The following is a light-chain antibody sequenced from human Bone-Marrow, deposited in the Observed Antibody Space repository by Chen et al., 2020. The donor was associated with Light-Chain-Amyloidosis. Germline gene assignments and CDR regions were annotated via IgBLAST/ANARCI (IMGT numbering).Light chain of an antibody. V-gene: IGLV6-57*01. CDR1: SGSIATNY. CDR3: QSYQGSSQGV. J-gene: IGLJ3*02. Sequence: NFMLTQPPSVSESPGKTVIISCTRSSGSIATNYVQWYQQRPGSSPTTVIYEDDQRPSGVPDRFSGAIDRSSNSASITISGLKTEDEADYYCQSYQGSSQGVFGGGTKLTVL. CDR2: EDD.